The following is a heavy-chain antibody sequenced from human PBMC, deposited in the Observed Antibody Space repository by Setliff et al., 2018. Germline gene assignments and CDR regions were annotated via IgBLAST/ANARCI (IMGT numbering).Heavy chain of an antibody. Sequence: GASVKVSCKGSGYTFTSYAMNWVRQAPGQGLEWMGWINTNTGNPTYAQGFTGRFVFSLDTSVSTAYLQISSLEAEDTAVYYCAMNTLDYSYYYMGVWGKGTTVTVSS. CDR3: AMNTLDYSYYYMGV. CDR2: INTNTGNP. V-gene: IGHV7-4-1*02. D-gene: IGHD2-2*02. CDR1: GYTFTSYA. J-gene: IGHJ6*03.